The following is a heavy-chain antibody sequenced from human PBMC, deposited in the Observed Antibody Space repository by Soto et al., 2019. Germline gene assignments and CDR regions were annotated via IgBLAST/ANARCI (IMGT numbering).Heavy chain of an antibody. CDR2: TKAGGSEK. V-gene: IGHV3-7*03. CDR3: AGDHGGPDLWSGYGY. D-gene: IGHD3-3*01. CDR1: GFTFSNYW. Sequence: EVQLVESGGGLVQPGGSLRLSCAASGFTFSNYWMSWVRQAPGKGLEWVANTKAGGSEKYYVDSVKGRFYISRDNAKSSLSLQMNSLTVADTAVYYRAGDHGGPDLWSGYGYWGRGSLLTVSS. J-gene: IGHJ4*02.